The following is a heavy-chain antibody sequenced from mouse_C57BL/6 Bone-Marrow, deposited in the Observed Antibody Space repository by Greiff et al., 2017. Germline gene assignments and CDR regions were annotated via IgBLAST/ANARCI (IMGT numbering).Heavy chain of an antibody. Sequence: VKLQESGPGLVAPSQSLSITCTVSGFSLTSYGVHWVRQPPGKGLEWLVVIWSDGSTTYNSALKSRLSISKDNSKSQVFLKMNSLQTDDTAMYYCARPIYGSSYGFAYWGQGTLVTVSA. D-gene: IGHD1-1*01. CDR1: GFSLTSYG. J-gene: IGHJ3*01. V-gene: IGHV2-6*03. CDR2: IWSDGST. CDR3: ARPIYGSSYGFAY.